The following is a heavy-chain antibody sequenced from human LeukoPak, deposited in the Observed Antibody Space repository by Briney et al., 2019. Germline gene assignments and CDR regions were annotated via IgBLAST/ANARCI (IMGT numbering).Heavy chain of an antibody. V-gene: IGHV4-59*01. J-gene: IGHJ6*03. CDR3: ARGGYYMDV. CDR1: GGSISSYH. CDR2: IYYSGST. Sequence: SETLSLTCTVSGGSISSYHWSWIRQPPEKGLEWIGYIYYSGSTNYNPSLKSRVTISVDTSKNQFSLKLSSVTAADTTVYYCARGGYYMDVWGKGTTVTVSS.